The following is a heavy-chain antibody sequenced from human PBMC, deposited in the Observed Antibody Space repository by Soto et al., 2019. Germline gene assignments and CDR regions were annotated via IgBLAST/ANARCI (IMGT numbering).Heavy chain of an antibody. CDR1: GFIFSDYS. CDR2: ISRSSTFT. CDR3: AKGDSSGWFLWFDP. D-gene: IGHD6-19*01. Sequence: SLRLSCAASGFIFSDYSMNWVRQTPGKGLEWVSSISRSSTFTYYTDSVKGRFTISRDNAKNSVYLQMNSLRAEDTAVYYCAKGDSSGWFLWFDPWGQGTLVTVSS. J-gene: IGHJ5*02. V-gene: IGHV3-21*01.